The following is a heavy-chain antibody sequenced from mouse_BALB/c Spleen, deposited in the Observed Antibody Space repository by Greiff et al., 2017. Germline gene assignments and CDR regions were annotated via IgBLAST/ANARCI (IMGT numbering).Heavy chain of an antibody. J-gene: IGHJ2*01. Sequence: EVKVVESGGGLVQPGGSRKLSCAASGFTFSSFGMHWVRQAPEKGLEWVAYISSGSSTIYYADTVKGRFTISRDNPKNTLFLQMTSLRSEDTAMYYCARGLRYYFDYWGQGTTLTVSS. CDR2: ISSGSSTI. CDR3: ARGLRYYFDY. D-gene: IGHD2-2*01. V-gene: IGHV5-17*02. CDR1: GFTFSSFG.